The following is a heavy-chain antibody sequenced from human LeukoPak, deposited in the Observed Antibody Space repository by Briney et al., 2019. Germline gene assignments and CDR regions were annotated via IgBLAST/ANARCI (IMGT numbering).Heavy chain of an antibody. CDR1: GFIFSDYY. J-gene: IGHJ5*02. CDR3: ARGFYDGVNWFDP. Sequence: GGSLRLSCAASGFIFSDYYMGWIRQAPGRGLEWVSYITDSGSKVYYTDSVKGRFIISRDNAKNSLYLQMNSLRAEDTAVYYCARGFYDGVNWFDPWGQGTLVTVSS. CDR2: ITDSGSKV. D-gene: IGHD5/OR15-5a*01. V-gene: IGHV3-11*04.